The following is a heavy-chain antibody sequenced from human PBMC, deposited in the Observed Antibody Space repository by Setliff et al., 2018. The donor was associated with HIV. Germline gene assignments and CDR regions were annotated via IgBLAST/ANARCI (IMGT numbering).Heavy chain of an antibody. J-gene: IGHJ4*02. CDR3: ARAVHSGVYFNFPFDS. CDR2: VFHSGST. CDR1: GDSISSSNW. D-gene: IGHD1-26*01. Sequence: SETLSLTCAVSGDSISSSNWWTWVRQPPGKGLEWIGEVFHSGSTNYNPSLKSRVTMSVDKSKNQFSLKVSSVTAADTAVYYCARAVHSGVYFNFPFDSWGQGTLVTVSS. V-gene: IGHV4-4*02.